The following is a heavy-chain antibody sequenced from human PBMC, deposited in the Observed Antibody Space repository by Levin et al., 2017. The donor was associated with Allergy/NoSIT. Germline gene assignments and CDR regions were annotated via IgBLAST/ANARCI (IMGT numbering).Heavy chain of an antibody. CDR1: GFSLSTSGVG. V-gene: IGHV2-5*02. CDR3: AHRPDGGITGTTAWAY. Sequence: SGPTLVKPTQTLTLTCTFSGFSLSTSGVGVGWIRQPPGKALEWLALIYWDDDKRYSPSLKSRLTITKDTSKNQVVLTMTNMDPVDTATYYCAHRPDGGITGTTAWAYWGQGTLVTVSS. CDR2: IYWDDDK. J-gene: IGHJ4*02. D-gene: IGHD1-20*01.